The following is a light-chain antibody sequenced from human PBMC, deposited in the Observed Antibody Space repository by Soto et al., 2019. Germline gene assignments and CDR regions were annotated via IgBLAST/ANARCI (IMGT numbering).Light chain of an antibody. CDR1: SSDVGANNY. CDR3: SSYTSSSTLLYV. J-gene: IGLJ1*01. CDR2: DVS. Sequence: QSAPTQPPSASGSPGQSVTISCTGSSSDVGANNYVSWYQQHPGKAPKLMIYDVSNRPSGVSNRFSGSKSGNTASLTISGLQAEDEADYYCSSYTSSSTLLYVFGTGTKLTVL. V-gene: IGLV2-14*03.